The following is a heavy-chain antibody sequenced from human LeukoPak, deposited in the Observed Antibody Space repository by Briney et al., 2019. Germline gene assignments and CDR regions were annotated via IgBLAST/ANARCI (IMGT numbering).Heavy chain of an antibody. V-gene: IGHV3-48*01. D-gene: IGHD1-7*01. J-gene: IGHJ6*03. CDR3: AKRRGLELLYYYYMDV. Sequence: GGSLRLSCAASGFTFSSYDMNWIRQAPGKGLEWVSCISSSSGIIYYADSVKGRFTISRDNSKNTLYLQMNSLRAEDTAVYYCAKRRGLELLYYYYMDVWGKGTTVTVSS. CDR2: ISSSSGII. CDR1: GFTFSSYD.